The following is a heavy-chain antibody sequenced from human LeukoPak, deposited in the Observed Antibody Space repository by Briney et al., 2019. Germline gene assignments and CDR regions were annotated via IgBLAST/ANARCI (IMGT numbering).Heavy chain of an antibody. D-gene: IGHD1-26*01. V-gene: IGHV3-33*06. CDR1: GFTFSSYG. Sequence: GGSLRLSCAASGFTFSSYGMHWVRQAPGKGLEGVAVIWYDGSNKYYADSVKGRFTISRDNSKNTLYLQMNSLRAEDTAVYYCAKLGSVGATTPRAFDIWGQGTMVTVSS. CDR3: AKLGSVGATTPRAFDI. CDR2: IWYDGSNK. J-gene: IGHJ3*02.